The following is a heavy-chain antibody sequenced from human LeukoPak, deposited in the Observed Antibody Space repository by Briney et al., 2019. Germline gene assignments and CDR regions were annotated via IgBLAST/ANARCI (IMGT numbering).Heavy chain of an antibody. Sequence: PGGSLRLSCAASEFSFSSYAMSWIRQAPGKGLEWVSTISGSGGSTYYAESVKGRFIISRDNNKNTLYLQMNSLRAEDTAVYYCAKAAQVAGRPNLGGHFDYWGQGTLVTVSS. V-gene: IGHV3-23*01. CDR1: EFSFSSYA. CDR3: AKAAQVAGRPNLGGHFDY. J-gene: IGHJ4*02. D-gene: IGHD6-6*01. CDR2: ISGSGGST.